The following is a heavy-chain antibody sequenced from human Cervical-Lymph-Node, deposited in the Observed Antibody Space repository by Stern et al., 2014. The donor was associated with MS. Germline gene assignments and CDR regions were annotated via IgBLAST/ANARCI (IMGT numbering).Heavy chain of an antibody. D-gene: IGHD3-3*01. V-gene: IGHV1-2*02. J-gene: IGHJ4*01. Sequence: QVQLVQSGAEARAPGASMKVSCKASGYIFTDYYLHWGCQAPGQGLEWLGWINPNSGGTNYAQNFQGRVTMTRDTSISTAYMELRWLGSADTAVYYCARGSGTAYDLRGDYWGQGTLVTVSS. CDR1: GYIFTDYY. CDR2: INPNSGGT. CDR3: ARGSGTAYDLRGDY.